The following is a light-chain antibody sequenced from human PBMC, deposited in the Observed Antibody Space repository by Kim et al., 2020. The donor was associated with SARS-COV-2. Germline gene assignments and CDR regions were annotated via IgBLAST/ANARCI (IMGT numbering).Light chain of an antibody. Sequence: EIVLTQSPGTLSLSPGERATLSCRASQSVGNYLAWYQHKPGQPPRLLIYDASTRATGIPARFSGSGSGTDFSLTISSLEPEDFALYYCQQRSSWPLYTFGQGTKLEIK. CDR2: DAS. CDR1: QSVGNY. V-gene: IGKV3-11*01. CDR3: QQRSSWPLYT. J-gene: IGKJ2*01.